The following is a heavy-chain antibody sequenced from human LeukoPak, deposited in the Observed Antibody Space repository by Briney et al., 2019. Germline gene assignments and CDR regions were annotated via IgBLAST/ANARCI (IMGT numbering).Heavy chain of an antibody. J-gene: IGHJ4*02. Sequence: PGGSLRLSCAASGFTFSSYAMHWVRQAPGKGLEWVAVISYDGSNKYYADSVKGRFTISRDNSKNTLYLQMNSLRAEDTAVYYCARGRYSYGYGFLDYWGQGTLVTVSP. CDR3: ARGRYSYGYGFLDY. CDR1: GFTFSSYA. CDR2: ISYDGSNK. D-gene: IGHD5-18*01. V-gene: IGHV3-30-3*01.